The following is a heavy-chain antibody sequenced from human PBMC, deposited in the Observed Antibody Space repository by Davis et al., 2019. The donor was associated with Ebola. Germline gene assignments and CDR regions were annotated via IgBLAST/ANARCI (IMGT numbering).Heavy chain of an antibody. CDR2: IKQDGSEK. J-gene: IGHJ4*02. Sequence: GESLKISCAASGFAFSDYSMSWVRQAPGKGPEWVANIKQDGSEKQYVDSVKGRFTISRDNAKSSVYLQMNSLRAEDTAVYYCAKRDGYNSDYWGQGTLVTVSS. CDR1: GFAFSDYS. V-gene: IGHV3-7*03. D-gene: IGHD5-24*01. CDR3: AKRDGYNSDY.